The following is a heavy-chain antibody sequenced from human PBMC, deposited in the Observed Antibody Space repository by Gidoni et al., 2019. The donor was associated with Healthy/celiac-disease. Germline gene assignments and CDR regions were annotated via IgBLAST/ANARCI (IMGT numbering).Heavy chain of an antibody. CDR3: ARGTLLRNDAFDI. CDR1: GFTVSSNY. Sequence: EVQLVESGGGLIQPGGSLRLPCAASGFTVSSNYMSWVRQAPGKGLEWVSVIYIGGSTYYADSVKGRFTISRDNSKNTLYLQMNSLRAEDTAVYYCARGTLLRNDAFDIWGQGTMVTVSS. CDR2: IYIGGST. V-gene: IGHV3-53*01. J-gene: IGHJ3*02. D-gene: IGHD3-3*01.